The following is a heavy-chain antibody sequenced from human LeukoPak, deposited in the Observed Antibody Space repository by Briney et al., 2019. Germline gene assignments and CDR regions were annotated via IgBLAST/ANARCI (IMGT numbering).Heavy chain of an antibody. CDR1: GFTFSSYS. Sequence: PGGSLRLSCAASGFTFSSYSMNWVRQAPGKGLEWVSYISSSSSTIYYADSVKGRFTISRDNAKNSLYLQMNSLRAEDTAVYYCAREGQYYYDSSGYPVRYYFDYWGQGTLVTVSS. V-gene: IGHV3-48*01. J-gene: IGHJ4*02. CDR2: ISSSSSTI. D-gene: IGHD3-22*01. CDR3: AREGQYYYDSSGYPVRYYFDY.